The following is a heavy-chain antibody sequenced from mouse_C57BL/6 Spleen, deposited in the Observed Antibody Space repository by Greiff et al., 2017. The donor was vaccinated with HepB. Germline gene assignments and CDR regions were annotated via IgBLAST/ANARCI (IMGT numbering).Heavy chain of an antibody. V-gene: IGHV1-54*01. J-gene: IGHJ2*01. Sequence: QVQLKESGAELVRPGTSVKVSCKASGYAFTNYLIEWVKQRPGQGLEWIGVINPGSGGTNYNEKFKGKATLTADKSSSTAYMQLSSLTSEDSAVYFCARSAYDPYYFDYWGQGTTLTVSS. CDR3: ARSAYDPYYFDY. CDR2: INPGSGGT. D-gene: IGHD2-3*01. CDR1: GYAFTNYL.